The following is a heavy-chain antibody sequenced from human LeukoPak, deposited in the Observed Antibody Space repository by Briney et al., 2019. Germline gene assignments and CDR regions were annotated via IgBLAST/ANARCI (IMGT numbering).Heavy chain of an antibody. V-gene: IGHV3-21*01. CDR2: ISSSSSYI. CDR3: AREGEGYCSSTSCYGPFGDY. Sequence: PGGSLRLSCAGSGFTFSSYSMNWVRQAPGKGLEWVSSISSSSSYIYYADSVKGRFTISRDNAKNSLYLQMNSLRAEDTAVYYCAREGEGYCSSTSCYGPFGDYWGQGTLVTVSS. CDR1: GFTFSSYS. D-gene: IGHD2-2*01. J-gene: IGHJ4*02.